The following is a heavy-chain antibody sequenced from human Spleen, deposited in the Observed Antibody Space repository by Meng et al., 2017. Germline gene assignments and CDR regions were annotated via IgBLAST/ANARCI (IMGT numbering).Heavy chain of an antibody. V-gene: IGHV4-34*01. D-gene: IGHD4-11*01. CDR2: INHSGST. J-gene: IGHJ4*02. CDR3: ARGPTTMAHDFDY. Sequence: QVQLQQWGEGLLKPSETLSLTCVVSGGSFSDYYWSWIRQPPGKGLEWIGEINHSGSTNYNPSLESRATISVDTSQNKLSLNLRFVTAADSAVYYCARGPTTMAHDFDYWGQGTLVTVSS. CDR1: GGSFSDYY.